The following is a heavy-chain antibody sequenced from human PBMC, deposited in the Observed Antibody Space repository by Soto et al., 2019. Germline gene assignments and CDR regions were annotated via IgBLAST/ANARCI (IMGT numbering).Heavy chain of an antibody. CDR1: GGSFSGYY. V-gene: IGHV4-34*12. CDR3: ARPKTIGAAAGKGWFDP. D-gene: IGHD6-13*01. J-gene: IGHJ5*02. CDR2: IFYTGST. Sequence: SETLSLTCAVYGGSFSGYYWAWIRQPPGKGLEWIGSIFYTGSTYYSPSLKGRLTISVDPSKNQFSLKLTYVTAADTAMYYCARPKTIGAAAGKGWFDPWGQGTLVTVSS.